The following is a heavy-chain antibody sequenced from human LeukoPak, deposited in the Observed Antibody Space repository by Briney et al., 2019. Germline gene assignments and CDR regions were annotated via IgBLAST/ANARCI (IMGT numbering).Heavy chain of an antibody. Sequence: ASVKVSCKASGYTFTSYGITWVRQAPGQGLEWMGCISAYNGNTNYAQKVQGRVTMTTDTSTSTAYMELRSLRSDDTAVYYCARTRLPQEFDYWGKGTLVTVSS. D-gene: IGHD5-18*01. CDR3: ARTRLPQEFDY. J-gene: IGHJ4*02. V-gene: IGHV1-18*01. CDR1: GYTFTSYG. CDR2: ISAYNGNT.